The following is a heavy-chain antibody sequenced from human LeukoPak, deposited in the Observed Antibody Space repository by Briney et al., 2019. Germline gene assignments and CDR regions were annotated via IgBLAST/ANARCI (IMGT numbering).Heavy chain of an antibody. D-gene: IGHD5-24*01. CDR2: VFHSGTT. J-gene: IGHJ3*02. CDR1: GDSLTSHF. V-gene: IGHV4-59*08. Sequence: SETLSLTCNVSGDSLTSHFWSWIRQTPGKGLEWIGYVFHSGTTNYSPSLTGRVTISLDTSKKQFYLRLASVTAADTAVYYCARRMATVTDAFDIWGRGTMVSVSS. CDR3: ARRMATVTDAFDI.